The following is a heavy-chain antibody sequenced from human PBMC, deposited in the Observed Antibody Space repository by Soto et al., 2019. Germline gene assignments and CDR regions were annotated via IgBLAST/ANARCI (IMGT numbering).Heavy chain of an antibody. Sequence: GGSLRLSCPGYGFACGDYAMTWFRQAPGKGLEWVGFITSKAYGATPQYAASVKDRFTISRDDSKSIAYLQMNNLKTGDTAVYYCTASSGWYNAFDIWGQGTMVTVSS. V-gene: IGHV3-49*03. J-gene: IGHJ3*02. CDR1: GFACGDYA. CDR2: ITSKAYGATP. D-gene: IGHD6-19*01. CDR3: TASSGWYNAFDI.